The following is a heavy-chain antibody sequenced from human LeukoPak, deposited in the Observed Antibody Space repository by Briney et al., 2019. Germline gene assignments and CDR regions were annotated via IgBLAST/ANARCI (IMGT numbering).Heavy chain of an antibody. J-gene: IGHJ4*02. D-gene: IGHD2-15*01. Sequence: GGSLRLSCAASGFTFSSYAMSWVRQAPGKGLEWVSVISGSGGSTYYADSVKGRSTISRDNSKNTLYLQLNSLRAEDTAVYYCARQHCSGGDCYFFDWGQGTLVTVSS. CDR1: GFTFSSYA. CDR3: ARQHCSGGDCYFFD. V-gene: IGHV3-23*01. CDR2: ISGSGGST.